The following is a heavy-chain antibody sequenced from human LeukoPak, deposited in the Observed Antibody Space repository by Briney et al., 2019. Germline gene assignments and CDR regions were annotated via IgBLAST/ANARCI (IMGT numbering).Heavy chain of an antibody. V-gene: IGHV3-23*01. Sequence: GGSLRLSCAASGFTFNRAAMSWVRQAPGMGLEWVSGISGSGGDTYYSDSVKGRFTISRDNAKTTVYLQMNSLRTEDTAEYYCAKEGRLTVAAVVVENYFDYWGQGTPVTVSA. J-gene: IGHJ4*02. CDR3: AKEGRLTVAAVVVENYFDY. CDR1: GFTFNRAA. D-gene: IGHD3-22*01. CDR2: ISGSGGDT.